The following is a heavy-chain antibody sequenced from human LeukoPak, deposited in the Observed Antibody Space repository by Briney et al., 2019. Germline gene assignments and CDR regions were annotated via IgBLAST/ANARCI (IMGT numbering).Heavy chain of an antibody. CDR2: ISGSGGST. Sequence: GGSLRLSCAASGFTFSSYAMSWVRQAPGKGLEWVSAISGSGGSTYYADSVKGRFTISRDNSENTLYLQMNSLRAEDTAVYYCAKDWGGSSTSCPFDYWGQGTLVTVSS. CDR1: GFTFSSYA. V-gene: IGHV3-23*01. D-gene: IGHD2-2*01. CDR3: AKDWGGSSTSCPFDY. J-gene: IGHJ4*02.